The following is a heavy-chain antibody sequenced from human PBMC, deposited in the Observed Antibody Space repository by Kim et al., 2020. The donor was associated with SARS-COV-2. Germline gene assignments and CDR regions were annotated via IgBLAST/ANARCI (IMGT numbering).Heavy chain of an antibody. CDR2: ISGSGSTI. D-gene: IGHD3-10*01. CDR1: GFTFSDYY. J-gene: IGHJ4*02. CDR3: ARDIHAGSYHAPLL. Sequence: GGSLRLSCEASGFTFSDYYMSWIRQAPGKGLEWLSYISGSGSTIFYTDSVRGRFTVSRVNAKNSLYLQINSLRAEDTAVYYCARDIHAGSYHAPLLWGQGTLVTVS. V-gene: IGHV3-11*01.